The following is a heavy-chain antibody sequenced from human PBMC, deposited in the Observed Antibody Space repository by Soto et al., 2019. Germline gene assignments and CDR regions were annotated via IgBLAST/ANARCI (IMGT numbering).Heavy chain of an antibody. CDR2: VNPNTGNT. CDR1: GYTFRSYD. D-gene: IGHD3-10*01. Sequence: QVQLVQSGAEVKKPGASVKVSCTGSGYTFRSYDIHWVRQATGQGLEWMGWVNPNTGNTGYAQKVQGRVTMTRDMSKSSAYMEVNSLTSEDTVIYYCARAYGAGSFDFWGQGTLVSVSS. CDR3: ARAYGAGSFDF. V-gene: IGHV1-8*01. J-gene: IGHJ5*01.